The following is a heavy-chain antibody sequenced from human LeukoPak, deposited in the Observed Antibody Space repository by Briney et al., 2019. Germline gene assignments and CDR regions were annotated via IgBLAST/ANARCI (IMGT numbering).Heavy chain of an antibody. CDR1: GASISDYY. V-gene: IGHV4-59*08. CDR3: ARLKQQLDLGVYWFDP. J-gene: IGHJ5*02. Sequence: SETLSLTCNVSGASISDYYWSWIRQPPGKGLEWIGDIHGSGSTNYNPSLKSRATISLDTSKNQFSLKLSSVTAADTAVYYCARLKQQLDLGVYWFDPWGQGTLVTVSS. CDR2: IHGSGST. D-gene: IGHD6-13*01.